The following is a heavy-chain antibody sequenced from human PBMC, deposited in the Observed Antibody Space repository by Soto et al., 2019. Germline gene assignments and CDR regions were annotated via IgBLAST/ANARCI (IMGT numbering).Heavy chain of an antibody. J-gene: IGHJ3*02. V-gene: IGHV1-24*01. CDR2: FDPEDGET. CDR1: GYTLTELS. CDR3: ATDITPRTQNAFDI. Sequence: ASVKVSCKVSGYTLTELSMHWVRQAPGKGLEWMGGFDPEDGETIYAQKFQGRVTMTEDTSTDTAYMELSSLRSEDTAVYYCATDITPRTQNAFDIWDQGTMVTVSS.